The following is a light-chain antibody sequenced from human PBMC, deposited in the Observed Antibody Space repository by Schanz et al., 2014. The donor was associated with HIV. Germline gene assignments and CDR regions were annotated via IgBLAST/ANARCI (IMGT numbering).Light chain of an antibody. J-gene: IGLJ7*01. V-gene: IGLV2-14*03. CDR3: SSKATGGRAPFV. Sequence: QSVLTQPASVSGSPGQSITISCTGTSSDVGGYNYVSWYQQHPGKAPKLMIYDVSDRPSGVSNRFSGSKSGNTASLTISGLQADDEADYYCSSKATGGRAPFVFGGGTKLTVL. CDR1: SSDVGGYNY. CDR2: DVS.